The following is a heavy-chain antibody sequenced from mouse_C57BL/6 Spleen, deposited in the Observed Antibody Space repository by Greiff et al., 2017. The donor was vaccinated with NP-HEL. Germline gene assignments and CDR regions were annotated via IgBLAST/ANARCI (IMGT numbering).Heavy chain of an antibody. CDR2: ISDGGSYT. CDR1: GFTFSSYA. CDR3: ARESGQDYFDY. Sequence: EVMLVESGGGLVKPGGSLKLSCAASGFTFSSYAMSWVRQTPEKRLEWVATISDGGSYTYYPDNVKGRFTISRDNAKNNLYLQMSHLKSEDTAMYYCARESGQDYFDYWGQGTTLTVSS. D-gene: IGHD3-3*01. V-gene: IGHV5-4*01. J-gene: IGHJ2*01.